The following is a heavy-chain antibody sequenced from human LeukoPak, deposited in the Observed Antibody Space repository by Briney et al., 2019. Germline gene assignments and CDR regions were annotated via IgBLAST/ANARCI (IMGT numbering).Heavy chain of an antibody. CDR3: ARLRGQQLAPDYYYYYGMDV. CDR1: GGSISSYY. Sequence: PSETLSLTCTVSGGSISSYYWSWIRQPPRKGLEWIGYIYYSGSTNYNPSLKSRVTISVDTSKNQFSLKLSSVTAADTAVYYCARLRGQQLAPDYYYYYGMDVWGKGTTVTVSS. J-gene: IGHJ6*04. CDR2: IYYSGST. V-gene: IGHV4-59*01. D-gene: IGHD6-13*01.